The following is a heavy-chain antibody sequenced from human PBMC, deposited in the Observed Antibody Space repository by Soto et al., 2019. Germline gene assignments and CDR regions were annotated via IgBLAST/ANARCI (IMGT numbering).Heavy chain of an antibody. CDR2: ISSSSSYI. D-gene: IGHD6-13*01. CDR3: ARPGGSSSWYMDY. J-gene: IGHJ4*02. CDR1: GFTFSSYS. V-gene: IGHV3-21*01. Sequence: GGSLRLSCAASGFTFSSYSMYWVRQAPGKGLEWVSSISSSSSYIYYADSVKGRFTISRDNAKNSLYLQMNSLRAEDTAVYYCARPGGSSSWYMDYWGQGTLVTVSS.